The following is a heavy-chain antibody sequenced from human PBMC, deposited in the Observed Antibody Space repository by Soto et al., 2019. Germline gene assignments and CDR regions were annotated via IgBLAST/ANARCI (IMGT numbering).Heavy chain of an antibody. CDR3: ARKTTYYYDRSGRRDV. Sequence: EVQLVESGGGLVQPGGSLRLSCAASGFTFSSYSMNWVRQAPGKGLEWVSYISSSSSTIYYADSVKGRFTISRDNAKNSLSLQMNSLRDEDTAVYSYARKTTYYYDRSGRRDVGGQGTTVTVSS. D-gene: IGHD3-22*01. CDR1: GFTFSSYS. CDR2: ISSSSSTI. V-gene: IGHV3-48*02. J-gene: IGHJ6*02.